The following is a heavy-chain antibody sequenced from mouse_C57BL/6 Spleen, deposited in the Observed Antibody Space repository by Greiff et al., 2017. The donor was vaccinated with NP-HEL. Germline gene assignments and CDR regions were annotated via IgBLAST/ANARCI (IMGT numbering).Heavy chain of an antibody. J-gene: IGHJ2*01. V-gene: IGHV1-69*01. CDR2: IDPSDSYT. CDR1: GYTFTSYW. Sequence: VQLQQPGAELVMPGASVKLSCKASGYTFTSYWMNWVKQRPGQGLEWIGEIDPSDSYTNYNQQFKGKSTLTVDKSSSTAYMQLSSLTSEDSAVYYCARYGNYLDYWGQGTTLTVSS. D-gene: IGHD2-1*01. CDR3: ARYGNYLDY.